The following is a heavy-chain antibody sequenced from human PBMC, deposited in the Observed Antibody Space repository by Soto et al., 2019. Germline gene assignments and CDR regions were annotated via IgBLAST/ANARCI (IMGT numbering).Heavy chain of an antibody. CDR2: IMPLYAKP. J-gene: IGHJ6*02. Sequence: SVKVSCKASGVTFNTYTISWVRQVPLQGLEWMGGIMPLYAKPTYAQPFLGRLTIAADEHTSTVYMDLSSLRSDDTALYYCASLNNWSSGDGRIDVWGRGTAVTVSS. CDR1: GVTFNTYT. V-gene: IGHV1-69*13. D-gene: IGHD1-26*01. CDR3: ASLNNWSSGDGRIDV.